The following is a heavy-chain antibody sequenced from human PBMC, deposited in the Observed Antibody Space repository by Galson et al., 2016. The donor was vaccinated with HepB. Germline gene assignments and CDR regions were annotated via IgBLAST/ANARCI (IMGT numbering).Heavy chain of an antibody. CDR1: GGSISTYY. V-gene: IGHV4-59*01. CDR2: IYYSGST. CDR3: ARDQHGSYMAY. J-gene: IGHJ4*01. D-gene: IGHD1-26*01. Sequence: ETLSLTCTVSGGSISTYYWSWIRQPPGKGLEWIGYIYYSGSTNYNPSLKSRVTMSVVTSKNQFSLKMTSVTDAYTSIYYCARDQHGSYMAYRGFGTLVTVSS.